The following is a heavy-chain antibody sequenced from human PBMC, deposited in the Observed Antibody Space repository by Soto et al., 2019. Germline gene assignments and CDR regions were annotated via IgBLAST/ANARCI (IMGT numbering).Heavy chain of an antibody. CDR3: AKDLNPMIVLVIEGFYDY. CDR1: GFTFSSYG. V-gene: IGHV3-30*18. Sequence: QVQLVESGGGVVQPGRSLRLSCAASGFTFSSYGMHWVRQAPGKGLEWVAVISYDVSNKYYADSVKGRFTISRDNSKNTLYLQMISLRAEETAVYYCAKDLNPMIVLVIEGFYDYWGQGTLVTVSS. J-gene: IGHJ4*02. D-gene: IGHD3-22*01. CDR2: ISYDVSNK.